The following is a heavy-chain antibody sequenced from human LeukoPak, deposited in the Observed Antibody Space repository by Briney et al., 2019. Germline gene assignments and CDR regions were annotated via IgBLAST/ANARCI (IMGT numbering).Heavy chain of an antibody. CDR1: GGSINSGSYY. CDR3: ARGYSSGSDWFDP. CDR2: IYTSGST. D-gene: IGHD3-22*01. Sequence: SETLSLTCIVSGGSINSGSYYWSWIRQPAERGLEWIGRIYTSGSTNYNPSLRSRVIISLDTSKKQFSLKLHSVTAADTAVYYCARGYSSGSDWFDPWGQGILVTVSS. V-gene: IGHV4-61*02. J-gene: IGHJ5*02.